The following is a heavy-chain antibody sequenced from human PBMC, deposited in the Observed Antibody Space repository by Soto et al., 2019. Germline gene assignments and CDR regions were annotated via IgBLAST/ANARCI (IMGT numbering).Heavy chain of an antibody. CDR2: INNGGGT. J-gene: IGHJ4*02. CDR3: ATSSDWSPLLDY. Sequence: ASVNVSCKASRSTFTNFYLHWVRQAPGQRPEWMGWINNGGGTIYAQKFQGRLTMTRDTPITTAYMELSRLSSDDTAFYYCATSSDWSPLLDYWGQGTLVTVSS. CDR1: RSTFTNFY. D-gene: IGHD6-19*01. V-gene: IGHV1-2*02.